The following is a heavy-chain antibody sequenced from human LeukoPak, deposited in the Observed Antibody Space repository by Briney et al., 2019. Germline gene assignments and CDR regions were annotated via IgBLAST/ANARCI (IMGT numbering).Heavy chain of an antibody. CDR2: IYYTGST. D-gene: IGHD6-19*01. CDR3: ASVGGYSSGWYASGFDP. Sequence: SETLSLTCTVSGGSISSSSYYWGWIRQPPGKGLEWIGSIYYTGSTNYNPSLKSRVTISLDTSKKQFSLKLSSVTAADTAVYYCASVGGYSSGWYASGFDPWGQGTPVTVSS. CDR1: GGSISSSSYY. J-gene: IGHJ5*02. V-gene: IGHV4-39*07.